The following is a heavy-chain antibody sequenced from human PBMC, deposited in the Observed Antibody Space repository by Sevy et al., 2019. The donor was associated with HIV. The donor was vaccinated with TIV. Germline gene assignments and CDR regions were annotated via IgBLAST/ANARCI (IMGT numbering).Heavy chain of an antibody. Sequence: GGSLRLSCAASGFTFSDYYMSWIRQAPGKGLEWVSYISSSGSTIYYADSVKGRFTISRDNAKNSLYLQMNSLRAEDTAVYFCAWGFLEWLLFRLGYYYGMDVWGQGTTVTVSS. CDR3: AWGFLEWLLFRLGYYYGMDV. V-gene: IGHV3-11*01. J-gene: IGHJ6*02. CDR2: ISSSGSTI. D-gene: IGHD3-3*01. CDR1: GFTFSDYY.